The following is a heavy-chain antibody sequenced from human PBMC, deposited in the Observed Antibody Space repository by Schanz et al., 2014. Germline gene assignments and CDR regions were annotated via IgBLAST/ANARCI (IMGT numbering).Heavy chain of an antibody. D-gene: IGHD3-10*01. V-gene: IGHV3-48*04. CDR2: ISSSSSTI. CDR3: AKDQGSYGSGSYSYFDY. CDR1: EFSFSSFG. Sequence: EVQLVESGGGLVQPRGSLRLSCAASEFSFSSFGMNWVRQAPGKGLEWVSYISSSSSTIYYADSVKGRFSISRDNGETSVYLQMNSLRAEDTAVYYCAKDQGSYGSGSYSYFDYWGQGTLATVSS. J-gene: IGHJ4*02.